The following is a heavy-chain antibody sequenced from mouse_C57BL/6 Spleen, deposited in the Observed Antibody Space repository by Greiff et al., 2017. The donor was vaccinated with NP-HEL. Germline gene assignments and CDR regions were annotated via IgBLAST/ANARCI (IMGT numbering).Heavy chain of an antibody. V-gene: IGHV1-61*01. J-gene: IGHJ4*01. CDR3: AREVIYYDYDHYAMDY. CDR2: IYPSDSET. CDR1: GYTFTSYW. D-gene: IGHD2-4*01. Sequence: QVQLQQPGAELVRPGSSVKLSCKASGYTFTSYWMDWVKQRPGQGLEWIGNIYPSDSETHYNQKFKDKATLTVDKSSSTAYMQLSSLTSEDSAVYYCAREVIYYDYDHYAMDYWGQGTSVTVSS.